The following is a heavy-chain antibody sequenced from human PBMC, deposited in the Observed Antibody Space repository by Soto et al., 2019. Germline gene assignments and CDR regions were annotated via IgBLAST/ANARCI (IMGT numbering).Heavy chain of an antibody. V-gene: IGHV3-23*01. J-gene: IGHJ3*02. D-gene: IGHD3-22*01. CDR3: AKDFVPVFDYYDSSGYYYPAFDI. Sequence: GGSLRLSCAASGFTFSSYAMSWVRQAPGKGLEWVSAISGSGGSTYYADSVKGRFTISRDNSKNTLYLQMNSLRAEDTAVYYCAKDFVPVFDYYDSSGYYYPAFDIWGQGTMVTVSS. CDR2: ISGSGGST. CDR1: GFTFSSYA.